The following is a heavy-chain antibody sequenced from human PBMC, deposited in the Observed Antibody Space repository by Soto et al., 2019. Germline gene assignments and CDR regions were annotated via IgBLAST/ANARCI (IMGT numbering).Heavy chain of an antibody. CDR2: IYPGDSDT. J-gene: IGHJ6*02. CDR1: GYSFTSYW. CDR3: ARSTGGGWPDYGMDV. V-gene: IGHV5-51*01. D-gene: IGHD6-19*01. Sequence: PRESLKISCKGSGYSFTSYWIGWVRQMPGKGLEWMGIIYPGDSDTRYSPSFQGQVTISADKSISTAYLQWSSLKASDTAMYYCARSTGGGWPDYGMDVWGQGTTVTVSS.